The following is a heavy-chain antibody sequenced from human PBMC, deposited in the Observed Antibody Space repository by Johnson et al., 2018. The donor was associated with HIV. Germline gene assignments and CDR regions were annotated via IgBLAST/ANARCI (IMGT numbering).Heavy chain of an antibody. J-gene: IGHJ3*02. V-gene: IGHV3-7*02. Sequence: VQLVESGGGLVKPGRSLRLSCAASGFTFGSYWMSWVRQAPGKGLEWVANIKQDGSEKYYADSVKGRFTISRDNSNNTLYLQMDSLRAGDTALYYCARAVCRGGRCYSHDAFDIWGQGTMVTVSS. D-gene: IGHD2-15*01. CDR1: GFTFGSYW. CDR3: ARAVCRGGRCYSHDAFDI. CDR2: IKQDGSEK.